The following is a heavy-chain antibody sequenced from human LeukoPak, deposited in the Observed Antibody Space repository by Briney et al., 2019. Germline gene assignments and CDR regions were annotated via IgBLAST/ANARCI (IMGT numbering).Heavy chain of an antibody. CDR1: GFTFSGYA. CDR2: ISSGASAI. V-gene: IGHV3-48*03. J-gene: IGHJ6*03. CDR3: AKGSYYYYMDV. Sequence: GGSLRLSCVASGFTFSGYAMYWVRQAPGKGLEWVSYISSGASAIYYADSVKGRFTISRDNAKSSLYLQMNNVRAEDTAIYHCAKGSYYYYMDVWGKGTTVTVSS.